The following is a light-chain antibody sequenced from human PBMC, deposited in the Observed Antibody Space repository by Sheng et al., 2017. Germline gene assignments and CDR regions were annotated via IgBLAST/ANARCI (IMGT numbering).Light chain of an antibody. CDR1: QTVLYSSNNKNY. CDR2: WAS. Sequence: DIVMTQSPDSLPVSLGERATINCKSSQTVLYSSNNKNYLAWYQQKPGQPPKLLIYWASTRESGVPDRFSGSGCGTDFTLTISSLQAEDVAVYYCQQYSSTRIFTFGPGTKVDIK. CDR3: QQYSSTRIFT. V-gene: IGKV4-1*01. J-gene: IGKJ3*01.